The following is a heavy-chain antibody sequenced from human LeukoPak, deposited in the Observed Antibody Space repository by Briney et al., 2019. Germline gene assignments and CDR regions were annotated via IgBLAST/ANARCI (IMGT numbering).Heavy chain of an antibody. V-gene: IGHV1-2*04. Sequence: ASVKVSCKASGYTFTGYYMHWVRKAPGQGLEWMGWINPNSGGTNYAQKFQGWVTMTRDTSISTAYMELSRLRSDDTAVYYCARGYCSGGSCWGWFDPWGQGTLVTVSS. CDR3: ARGYCSGGSCWGWFDP. J-gene: IGHJ5*02. D-gene: IGHD2-15*01. CDR1: GYTFTGYY. CDR2: INPNSGGT.